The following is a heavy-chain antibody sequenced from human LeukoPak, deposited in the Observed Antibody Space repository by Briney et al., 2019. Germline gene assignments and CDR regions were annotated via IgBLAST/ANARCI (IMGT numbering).Heavy chain of an antibody. CDR2: IHPSGIT. V-gene: IGHV4-31*03. J-gene: IGHJ4*02. D-gene: IGHD5-24*01. CDR1: GGSPTNGYYY. CDR3: ARGEDAFKTGY. Sequence: VTPSQTLSLTCTVSGGSPTNGYYYWTWIRQYPGKGLEWIGYIHPSGITDYNPSLKSRITMSLDMSQNQFSLKLTSVTAADTAIYYCARGEDAFKTGYWGQGTLVTASS.